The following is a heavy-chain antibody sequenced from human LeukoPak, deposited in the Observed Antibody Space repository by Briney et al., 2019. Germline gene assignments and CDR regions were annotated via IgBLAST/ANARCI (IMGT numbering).Heavy chain of an antibody. V-gene: IGHV4-31*03. Sequence: SETLSLTCTVSGGSISSGGYYWSWIRQHPGKGLEWIGYIYYSGSTYYNPSLKSRVTISVDTSKNQFSLKLSSVTAADTAVYYCARLGIRSGPIDYWGQGTLVTVSS. CDR2: IYYSGST. J-gene: IGHJ4*02. CDR3: ARLGIRSGPIDY. CDR1: GGSISSGGYY. D-gene: IGHD3-3*01.